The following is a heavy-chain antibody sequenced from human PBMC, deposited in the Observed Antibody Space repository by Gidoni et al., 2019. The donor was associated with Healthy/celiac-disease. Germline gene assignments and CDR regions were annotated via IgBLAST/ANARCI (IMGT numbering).Heavy chain of an antibody. D-gene: IGHD5-18*01. CDR1: GFPFSSYA. V-gene: IGHV3-30-3*01. Sequence: QVQLVESGGGVVQPGRSLRLSCAASGFPFSSYAMHWVRQAPGKGLEWVAVISYDGSNKYYADAVKGRFTISRDNSKNTLYLQMNSLRAEDTAVYYCARYLPEGYSYGYEAPTYYYYGMDVWGQGTTVTVSS. CDR2: ISYDGSNK. J-gene: IGHJ6*02. CDR3: ARYLPEGYSYGYEAPTYYYYGMDV.